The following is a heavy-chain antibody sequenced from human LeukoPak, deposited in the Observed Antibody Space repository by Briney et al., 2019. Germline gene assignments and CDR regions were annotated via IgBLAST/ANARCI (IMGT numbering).Heavy chain of an antibody. J-gene: IGHJ4*02. CDR3: ARHQGSLPSSSDY. Sequence: GESLKISCKGSGYRFTNYWIGWVRQMPGKGLEWMGIIYPGDSDTRYSPSFQGQVTISADKSISTAYLQWSSLKASDTAMYYCARHQGSLPSSSDYWGQGTLVTVSS. CDR2: IYPGDSDT. D-gene: IGHD6-13*01. CDR1: GYRFTNYW. V-gene: IGHV5-51*01.